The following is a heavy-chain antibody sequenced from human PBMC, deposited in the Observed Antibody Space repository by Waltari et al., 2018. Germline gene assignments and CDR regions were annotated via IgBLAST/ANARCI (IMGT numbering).Heavy chain of an antibody. CDR1: GYTFTSYA. V-gene: IGHV1-3*01. J-gene: IGHJ6*02. D-gene: IGHD6-6*01. CDR2: INAGNGNT. CDR3: ARNPSSPRNYYYYYGMDV. Sequence: QVQLVQSGAEVKKPGASVKVSCKASGYTFTSYAMHWVPQAPGQRLEWMGWINAGNGNTKYSQKFQGRVTITRDTSASTAYMELSSLRSEDTAVYYCARNPSSPRNYYYYYGMDVWGQGTTVTVSS.